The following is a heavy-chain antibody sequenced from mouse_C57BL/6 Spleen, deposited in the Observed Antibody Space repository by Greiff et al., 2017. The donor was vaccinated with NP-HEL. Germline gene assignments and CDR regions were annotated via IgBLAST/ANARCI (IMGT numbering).Heavy chain of an antibody. CDR2: ISNGGGST. CDR3: ARVWDVGYFDV. CDR1: GFTFSDYY. V-gene: IGHV5-12*01. J-gene: IGHJ1*03. D-gene: IGHD4-1*01. Sequence: EVHLVESGGGLVQPGGSLKLSCAASGFTFSDYYMYWVRQTPEKRLEWVAYISNGGGSTYYPDTVKGRFTISRDNAKNTLYLQMSRLKSEDTAMYYCARVWDVGYFDVWGTGTTVTVSS.